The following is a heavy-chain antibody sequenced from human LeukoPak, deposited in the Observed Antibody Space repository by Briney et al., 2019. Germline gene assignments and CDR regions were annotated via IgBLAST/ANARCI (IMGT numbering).Heavy chain of an antibody. Sequence: PSETLPLTCSVSGGSITTHDHFWAWIRQPPGKGLEWIGTLSHSGSTYYNVSLKSRVTISVDMSRSQFSLKLSSVTAADTALYYCGRHIRYLGMGVWGQGTTVTVSS. J-gene: IGHJ6*02. D-gene: IGHD1-26*01. CDR2: LSHSGST. CDR1: GGSITTHDHF. CDR3: GRHIRYLGMGV. V-gene: IGHV4-39*01.